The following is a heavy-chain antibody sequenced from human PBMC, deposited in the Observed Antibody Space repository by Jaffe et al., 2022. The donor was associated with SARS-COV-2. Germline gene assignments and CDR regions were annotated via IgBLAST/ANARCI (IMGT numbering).Heavy chain of an antibody. J-gene: IGHJ6*02. CDR1: GFTFSSYW. CDR3: ARDGSMWFGEWYYYYGMDV. V-gene: IGHV3-7*01. CDR2: IKQDGSEK. D-gene: IGHD3-10*01. Sequence: EVQLVESGGGLVQPGGSLRLSCAASGFTFSSYWMSWVRQAPGKGLEWVANIKQDGSEKYYVDSVKGRFTISRDNAKNSLYLQMNSLRAEDTAVYYCARDGSMWFGEWYYYYGMDVWGQGTTVTVSS.